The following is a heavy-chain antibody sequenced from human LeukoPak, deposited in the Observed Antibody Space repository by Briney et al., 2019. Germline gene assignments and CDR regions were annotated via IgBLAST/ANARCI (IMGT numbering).Heavy chain of an antibody. D-gene: IGHD2-15*01. CDR3: ARLSGRQLGYCSGGSCYHFDY. CDR1: GGTFSSYT. Sequence: ASVKVSCKASGGTFSSYTISWVRQAPGQGLEWMGRIIPILGIANYAQKFQGRVTITADKSTSTAYMELSSLRSEDTAVYYCARLSGRQLGYCSGGSCYHFDYWGQGTLVTVSS. J-gene: IGHJ4*02. V-gene: IGHV1-69*02. CDR2: IIPILGIA.